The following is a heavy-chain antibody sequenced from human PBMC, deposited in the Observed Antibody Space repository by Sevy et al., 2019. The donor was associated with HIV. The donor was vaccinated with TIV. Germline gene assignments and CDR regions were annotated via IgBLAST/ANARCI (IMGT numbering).Heavy chain of an antibody. CDR3: ARVGGCSSTSCFAYWFDP. J-gene: IGHJ5*02. D-gene: IGHD2-2*01. V-gene: IGHV3-7*03. CDR1: GFTFSNYW. Sequence: GESLKISCAASGFTFSNYWMSWVRQAPGKGLEWVANIKEDGSENYYVGSVKGRFTISRDNAKNSLYLQMNSLRAEDTAVYYCARVGGCSSTSCFAYWFDPWGQGTLVTVSS. CDR2: IKEDGSEN.